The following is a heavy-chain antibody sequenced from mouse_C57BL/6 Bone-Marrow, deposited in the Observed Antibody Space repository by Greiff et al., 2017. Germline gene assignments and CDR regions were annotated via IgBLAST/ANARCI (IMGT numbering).Heavy chain of an antibody. J-gene: IGHJ3*01. CDR3: ARAETYLRGFAY. D-gene: IGHD5-1*01. V-gene: IGHV5-4*03. CDR1: GFTFSSYA. CDR2: ISDGGSYT. Sequence: EVKVVESGGGLVKPGGSLKLSCAASGFTFSSYAMSWVRQTPEKRLAWVATISDGGSYTYYPDNVKGRFTISRDNAKNNLYLQMRHLKSEDTAMYYCARAETYLRGFAYWGQGTLVTVSA.